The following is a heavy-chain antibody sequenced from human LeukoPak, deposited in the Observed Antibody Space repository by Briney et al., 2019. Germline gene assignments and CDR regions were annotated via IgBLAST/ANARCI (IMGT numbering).Heavy chain of an antibody. J-gene: IGHJ6*03. Sequence: SETLSLTCTVSGGSFNGCYWTWIRQPPGKGLEWIAEINHIGTTNHNPSLKSRVTVSTDTSKQQFFLKLTSVTAADTALYYCARLVVTAPQYHYYMDVWGEGTTVTVSS. CDR3: ARLVVTAPQYHYYMDV. D-gene: IGHD2-21*02. V-gene: IGHV4-34*01. CDR1: GGSFNGCY. CDR2: INHIGTT.